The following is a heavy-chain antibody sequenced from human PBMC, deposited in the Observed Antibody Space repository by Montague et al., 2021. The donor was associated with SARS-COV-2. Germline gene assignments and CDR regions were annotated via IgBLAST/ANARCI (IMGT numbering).Heavy chain of an antibody. CDR1: GFNFISYD. D-gene: IGHD2-8*01. J-gene: IGHJ3*02. V-gene: IGHV3-21*01. Sequence: SLRLSCAASGFNFISYDMNWVRQAPGKGLEWVLSISSSSTYIHYADSVKGRVTISRDNAKNLVFLQMNSLRAEDTAVYYCARDYTNFDAFDTWGQGTTVTVSA. CDR3: ARDYTNFDAFDT. CDR2: ISSSSTYI.